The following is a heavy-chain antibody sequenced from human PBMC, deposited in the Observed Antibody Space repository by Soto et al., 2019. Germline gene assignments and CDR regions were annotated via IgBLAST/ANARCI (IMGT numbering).Heavy chain of an antibody. D-gene: IGHD3-10*01. Sequence: QVHLVQYGAEVKKPGSSVKVSCKTSGGSFNNYAVSWVRQAPGQGLEWMGGIIPNFDTPNYAQKFQDRVTIISDESTSTVYMELRSLRSNDTAVYYCAVAMVREILIFESSGMHVCGQGTTVIVSS. J-gene: IGHJ6*02. V-gene: IGHV1-69*01. CDR2: IIPNFDTP. CDR3: AVAMVREILIFESSGMHV. CDR1: GGSFNNYA.